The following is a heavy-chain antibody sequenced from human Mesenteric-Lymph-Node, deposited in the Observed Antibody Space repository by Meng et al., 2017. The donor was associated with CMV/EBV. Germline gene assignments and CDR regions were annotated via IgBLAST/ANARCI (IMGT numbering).Heavy chain of an antibody. CDR2: MNPNSGNT. Sequence: ASVKVSCKASGYTFTGYYMHWVRQAPGQGLEWMGWMNPNSGNTGYAQKFQGRVTMTRNTSISTAYMELSSLRSEDTAVYYCARLNWNFKNAFDIWGQGTMVTVSS. CDR3: ARLNWNFKNAFDI. J-gene: IGHJ3*02. CDR1: GYTFTGYY. V-gene: IGHV1-8*02. D-gene: IGHD1-7*01.